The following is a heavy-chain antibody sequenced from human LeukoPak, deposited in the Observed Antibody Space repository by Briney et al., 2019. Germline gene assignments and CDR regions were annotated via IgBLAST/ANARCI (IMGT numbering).Heavy chain of an antibody. J-gene: IGHJ6*03. D-gene: IGHD3-10*01. Sequence: SETLSLTCTVSGGSISSYYWSWIRQPPGKGLEWIGEINHSGSANYNPSLKSRVTISVDTSKNQFSLKLSSVTAADTAVYYCARGGYYGPAPFYYYYYTDVWGKGTTVTVSS. CDR2: INHSGSA. V-gene: IGHV4-34*01. CDR1: GGSISSYY. CDR3: ARGGYYGPAPFYYYYYTDV.